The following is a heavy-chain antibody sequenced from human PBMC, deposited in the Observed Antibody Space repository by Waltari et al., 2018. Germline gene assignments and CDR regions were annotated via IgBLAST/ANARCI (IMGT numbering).Heavy chain of an antibody. Sequence: QVQLQESGPGLVKPSETLSLTCVVSGYSIRGPYFWGWIRQPPGRGLEWIWSINHGGSTYYNPSLKSRVTISIDTSQSQFSLRLTSATAADTAVYYCARNRGYSTLDYWGQGTLVTVSS. J-gene: IGHJ4*02. CDR1: GYSIRGPYF. V-gene: IGHV4-38-2*01. D-gene: IGHD6-13*01. CDR3: ARNRGYSTLDY. CDR2: INHGGST.